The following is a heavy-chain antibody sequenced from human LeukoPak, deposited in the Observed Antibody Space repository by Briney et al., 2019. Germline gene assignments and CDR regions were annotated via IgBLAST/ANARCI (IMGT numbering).Heavy chain of an antibody. CDR2: VSGYSGNT. V-gene: IGHV1-18*04. CDR3: GRVGCSGGNCYSSADH. Sequence: ASVKVSCKTSGYTFTRYDVSWARQAPGQGLEWMGWVSGYSGNTNYAQKFDDRVTMTADTSTTTGYMELRSLTSDDTAVYYCGRVGCSGGNCYSSADHWGQGTLVTVSS. CDR1: GYTFTRYD. J-gene: IGHJ5*02. D-gene: IGHD2-15*01.